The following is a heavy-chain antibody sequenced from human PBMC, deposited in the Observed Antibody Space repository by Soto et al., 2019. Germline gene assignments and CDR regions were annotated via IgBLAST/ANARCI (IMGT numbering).Heavy chain of an antibody. V-gene: IGHV4-59*01. D-gene: IGHD3-16*01. CDR3: ARSRGRWLQDSYGMDV. CDR2: IYYSGST. CDR1: GGSISSYY. Sequence: QVQLQESGPGLVKPSETLSLTCTVSGGSISSYYWSWIRQPPGKGLEWIGYIYYSGSTNYNPSLKSRVTISVDTSKNQFSLKLSSVTAADTAVYYCARSRGRWLQDSYGMDVWGQGTTVTVSS. J-gene: IGHJ6*02.